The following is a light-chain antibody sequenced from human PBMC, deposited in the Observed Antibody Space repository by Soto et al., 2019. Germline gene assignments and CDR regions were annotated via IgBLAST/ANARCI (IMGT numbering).Light chain of an antibody. Sequence: AIQLTQSPSSLSASVGDRATITCRASQGISSALAWYQQKPGKAPKLLMYDASSLESGVPSRFSGSGSGTVFTLTISSLQPEDFATYYCQQFNSYPTFGGGTKVEIK. V-gene: IGKV1-13*02. CDR2: DAS. CDR1: QGISSA. J-gene: IGKJ4*01. CDR3: QQFNSYPT.